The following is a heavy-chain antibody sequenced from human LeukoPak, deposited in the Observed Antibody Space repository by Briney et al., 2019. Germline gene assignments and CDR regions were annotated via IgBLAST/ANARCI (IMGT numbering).Heavy chain of an antibody. J-gene: IGHJ3*02. CDR2: INWNGGST. V-gene: IGHV3-20*04. D-gene: IGHD3-22*01. CDR1: GFTFDDYG. Sequence: GGSLRLSCAASGFTFDDYGMSWVRQAPGKGLEWVSGINWNGGSTGYADSVKGRFTISRDNAKNSLYLQMNSLRAEDTALYYCARGYDDTTGHDAYDIWGQGTMVTVST. CDR3: ARGYDDTTGHDAYDI.